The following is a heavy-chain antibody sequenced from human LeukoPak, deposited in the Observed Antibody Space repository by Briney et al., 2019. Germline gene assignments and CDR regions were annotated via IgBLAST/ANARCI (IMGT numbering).Heavy chain of an antibody. CDR1: GFTFSSYS. Sequence: GGSLRLSCAASGFTFSSYSMNWVRQAPGKGLEWVSSISSSSSYIYYADSVKGRFTISRDNAKNSLYLQMNSLGAEDTAVYYCAREVTGSSYGYDYWGQGTLVTVSS. V-gene: IGHV3-21*01. J-gene: IGHJ4*02. CDR3: AREVTGSSYGYDY. CDR2: ISSSSSYI. D-gene: IGHD5-18*01.